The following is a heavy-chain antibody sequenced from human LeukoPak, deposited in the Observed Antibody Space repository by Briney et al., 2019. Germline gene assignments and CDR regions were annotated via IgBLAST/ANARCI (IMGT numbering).Heavy chain of an antibody. CDR2: IYYSGTT. V-gene: IGHV4-39*02. D-gene: IGHD3-3*01. J-gene: IGHJ6*03. CDR1: GGSISSSNYS. CDR3: ARDYRLDFSYYMDV. Sequence: PSETLSLTCTVSGGSISSSNYSWGWIRQPPGKGLEWIGSIYYSGTTYYNPSLKSRVTISVDTSKIQFSLKLSSVTAADTAVYYCARDYRLDFSYYMDVWGKGTTVTVSS.